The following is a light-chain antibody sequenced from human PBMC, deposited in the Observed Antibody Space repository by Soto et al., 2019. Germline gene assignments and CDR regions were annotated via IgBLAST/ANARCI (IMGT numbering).Light chain of an antibody. Sequence: EIVLTQSPGTLSLSPGERATLSCRASQSVSSSYLAWYQQKPGQTPRLLFYGAPSRATGNPDRFSGSGSGTDFTLTISRVEPEDFAVYYCQQYGSSPFTFGPGTKVDIK. CDR2: GAP. CDR3: QQYGSSPFT. J-gene: IGKJ3*01. V-gene: IGKV3-20*01. CDR1: QSVSSSY.